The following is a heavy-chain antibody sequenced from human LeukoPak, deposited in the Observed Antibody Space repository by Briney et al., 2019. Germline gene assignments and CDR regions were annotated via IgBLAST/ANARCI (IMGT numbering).Heavy chain of an antibody. CDR1: GGTFCSYA. V-gene: IGHV1-69*05. D-gene: IGHD3-22*01. CDR3: ARDGDYYDSSGYREGFQH. Sequence: SVKVSCKASGGTFCSYAISWVRQAPGQGLEWMGGIIPIFGTANYAQKLQGRVTMTRDTSTSTAYMELRSLRSDDTAVYYRARDGDYYDSSGYREGFQHWGQGTLVTVSS. CDR2: IIPIFGTA. J-gene: IGHJ1*01.